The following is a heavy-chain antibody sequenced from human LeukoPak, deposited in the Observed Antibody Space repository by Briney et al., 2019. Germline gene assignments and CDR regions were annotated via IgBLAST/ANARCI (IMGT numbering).Heavy chain of an antibody. J-gene: IGHJ1*01. Sequence: GESLKISCKGSGYSFTSYWIGWVRQMPGKGLEWMGIIYPGDSDTRYSPSFQGQVTISADKSNNTAYLQWTSLKASDTAMYYCARRDYSSGRTYFHHWGQGTLVTVSS. CDR3: ARRDYSSGRTYFHH. CDR1: GYSFTSYW. CDR2: IYPGDSDT. D-gene: IGHD3-22*01. V-gene: IGHV5-51*01.